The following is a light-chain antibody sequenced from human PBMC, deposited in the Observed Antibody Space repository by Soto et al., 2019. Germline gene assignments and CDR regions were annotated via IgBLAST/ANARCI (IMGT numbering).Light chain of an antibody. V-gene: IGKV3-20*01. CDR3: HKNGGSMT. CDR2: YIS. J-gene: IGKJ5*01. CDR1: QSLSSNY. Sequence: EIVLTQSPGTLSLSPGDTATLSCRASQSLSSNYLAWYQQRPDQAPKLLIYYISCRVTGNPDRFSGSGSSIYVNLTTTRRDPEYVSVYYCHKNGGSMTFGQGTRLEI.